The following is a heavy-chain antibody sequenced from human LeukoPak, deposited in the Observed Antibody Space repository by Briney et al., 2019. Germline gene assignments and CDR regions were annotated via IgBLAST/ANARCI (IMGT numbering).Heavy chain of an antibody. CDR2: IIPIFGTA. J-gene: IGHJ4*02. CDR3: AISSIAVAGTGFDY. V-gene: IGHV1-69*05. D-gene: IGHD6-19*01. CDR1: GGTFSSYA. Sequence: GASVKVSCKASGGTFSSYAISWVRQAPGQGLEWMGGIIPIFGTANYAQKFQGRVTITTDESTSTAYMELSSLRSEDTAVYYCAISSIAVAGTGFDYWGQGTLVTVSS.